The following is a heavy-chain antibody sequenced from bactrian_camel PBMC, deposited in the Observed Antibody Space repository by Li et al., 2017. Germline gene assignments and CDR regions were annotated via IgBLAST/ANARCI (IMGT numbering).Heavy chain of an antibody. CDR1: GFTASSYY. V-gene: IGHV3-2*01. CDR3: TTGESNWVRVREINY. J-gene: IGHJ4*01. Sequence: HVQLVESGGGLVQPGGSLRLSCAASGFTASSYYIGWIRQGPGKGLGWVSSIGHDSAPTYYSDSVKGRFAISRDNAKNTVHLQLNSLKTEDTAMYYCTTGESNWVRVREINYWGQGTQVTVS. CDR2: IGHDSAPT. D-gene: IGHD8*01.